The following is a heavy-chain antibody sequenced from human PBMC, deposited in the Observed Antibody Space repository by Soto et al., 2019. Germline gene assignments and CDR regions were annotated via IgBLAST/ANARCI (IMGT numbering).Heavy chain of an antibody. CDR1: GYSFTSYW. CDR3: ARVRAIAVAGTCCLRYGMDV. V-gene: IGHV5-10-1*01. CDR2: IDPSDSYT. Sequence: PGESLKISCKGSGYSFTSYWISWVRQMPGKGLEWMGRIDPSDSYTNYSPSFQGHVTISADKSISTAYLQWSSLKASDTAMYYCARVRAIAVAGTCCLRYGMDVWGQGTTVTVS. D-gene: IGHD6-19*01. J-gene: IGHJ6*02.